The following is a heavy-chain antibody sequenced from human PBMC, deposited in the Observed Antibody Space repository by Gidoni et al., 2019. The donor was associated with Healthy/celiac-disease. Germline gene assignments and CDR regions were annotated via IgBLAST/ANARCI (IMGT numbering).Heavy chain of an antibody. CDR2: IYWDDDQ. CDR1: GFSPSTSGVG. CDR3: AHSPPFEYSSSSGPYYFDY. V-gene: IGHV2-5*02. D-gene: IGHD6-6*01. Sequence: QITLKESGPTLVKPTQTLTLTCTFSGFSPSTSGVGVGWIRQPPGKALEWLALIYWDDDQRYSPSLKSRLTITKDTAKSQVVLTMTNMDPVDTDTYYCAHSPPFEYSSSSGPYYFDYWGQGTLVTVSS. J-gene: IGHJ4*02.